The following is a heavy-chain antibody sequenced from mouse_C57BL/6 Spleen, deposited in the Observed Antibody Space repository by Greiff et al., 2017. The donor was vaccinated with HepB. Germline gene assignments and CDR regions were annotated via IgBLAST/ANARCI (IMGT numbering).Heavy chain of an antibody. Sequence: EVMLVESGGGLVKPGGSLKLSCAASGFTFSDYGMHWVRQAPEKGLEWVAYISSGSSTIYYADTVKGRFTISRDNAKNTLFLQMTSLRSEDTAMYYCAQTGGTNYFDYWGQGTTLTVSS. V-gene: IGHV5-17*01. CDR2: ISSGSSTI. J-gene: IGHJ2*01. D-gene: IGHD4-1*01. CDR1: GFTFSDYG. CDR3: AQTGGTNYFDY.